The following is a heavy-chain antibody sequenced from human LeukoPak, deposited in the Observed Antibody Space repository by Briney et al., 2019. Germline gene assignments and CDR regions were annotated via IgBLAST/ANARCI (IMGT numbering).Heavy chain of an antibody. CDR2: IYYSGST. J-gene: IGHJ6*02. Sequence: SETLSLTCTVSGGPISSGDYYWSWIRQPPGKGLEWTGYIYYSGSTYYNPSLKSRVTISVDTSKNQFSLKLSSVTAADTAVYYCARGSRFGEFSWGQGTTVTVSS. CDR3: ARGSRFGEFS. V-gene: IGHV4-30-4*01. CDR1: GGPISSGDYY. D-gene: IGHD3-10*01.